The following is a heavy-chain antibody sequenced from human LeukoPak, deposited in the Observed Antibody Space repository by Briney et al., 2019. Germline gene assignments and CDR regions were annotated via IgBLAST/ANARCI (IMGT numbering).Heavy chain of an antibody. V-gene: IGHV3-7*01. CDR1: GFTVSSNY. J-gene: IGHJ4*02. CDR3: ARAPVAAAGGD. D-gene: IGHD6-13*01. CDR2: IKPDGSET. Sequence: GGSLRLSCAASGFTVSSNYMSWVRQAPGKGLEWVASIKPDGSETYSLDSVRDRFTVSRDNAKNSLFLQMNSLRVEDTALYYCARAPVAAAGGDWGQGTLVTVSS.